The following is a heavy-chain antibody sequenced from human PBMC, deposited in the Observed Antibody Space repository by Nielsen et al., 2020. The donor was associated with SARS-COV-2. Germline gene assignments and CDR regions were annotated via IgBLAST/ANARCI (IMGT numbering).Heavy chain of an antibody. CDR1: GLTFSSYG. V-gene: IGHV3-33*01. D-gene: IGHD5-18*01. CDR2: IWYDGSNK. J-gene: IGHJ4*02. Sequence: GGSLRLSCAASGLTFSSYGMHWVRQAPGKGLEWVAVIWYDGSNKYYADSVKGRFTISRDNSKNTLYLQMNSLRAEDTAVYYCARDIPSDTAMVTDYWGQGTLVTVSS. CDR3: ARDIPSDTAMVTDY.